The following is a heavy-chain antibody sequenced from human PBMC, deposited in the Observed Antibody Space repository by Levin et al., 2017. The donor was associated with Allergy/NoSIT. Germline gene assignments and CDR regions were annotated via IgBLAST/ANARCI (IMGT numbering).Heavy chain of an antibody. CDR3: AKEGEITAYGSD. CDR1: GFTFSSYA. Sequence: WASVKVSCAASGFTFSSYAMSWVRQAPGKGLEWVSAISGSADRAYYADFVKGRFTISRDNSKNTLSLVMNSLRGEDTAVYYCAKEGEITAYGSDWGQGTLVTVSS. V-gene: IGHV3-23*01. D-gene: IGHD3-10*01. J-gene: IGHJ4*02. CDR2: ISGSADRA.